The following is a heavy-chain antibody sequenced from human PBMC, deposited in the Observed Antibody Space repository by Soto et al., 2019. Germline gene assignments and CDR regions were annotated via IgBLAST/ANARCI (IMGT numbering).Heavy chain of an antibody. CDR1: GGTFSSYA. Sequence: QVQLVQSGAEVKKPGSSVKVSCKASGGTFSSYAISWVRQAPGQGLEWMGGIIPIYGTANYAQKFQGRVTITAGKSTSTAYMELSSLRSEDTAVYYCASSNYCYNESDPWGQGTLNTVSS. CDR2: IIPIYGTA. CDR3: ASSNYCYNESDP. J-gene: IGHJ5*02. V-gene: IGHV1-69*06. D-gene: IGHD2-21*01.